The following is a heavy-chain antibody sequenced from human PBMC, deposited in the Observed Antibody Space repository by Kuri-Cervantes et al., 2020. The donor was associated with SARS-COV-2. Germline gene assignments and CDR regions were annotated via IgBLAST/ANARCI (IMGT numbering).Heavy chain of an antibody. V-gene: IGHV1-69*04. CDR1: GGTFSSYA. CDR3: AREMATITAQGYFDY. CDR2: IIPILGMA. J-gene: IGHJ4*02. Sequence: SVKVSCKASGGTFSSYAISWVRQAPGQGLEWMGRIIPILGMANYAQKFQGRVTITADKSTSTAYMELSSLRSEDTAVYYCAREMATITAQGYFDYWGQGTLVTVSS. D-gene: IGHD5-24*01.